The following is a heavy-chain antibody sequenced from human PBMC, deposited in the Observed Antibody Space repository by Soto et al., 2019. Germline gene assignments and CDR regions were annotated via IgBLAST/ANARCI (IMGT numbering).Heavy chain of an antibody. V-gene: IGHV4-39*01. CDR3: ARLGDYYQAFDY. CDR1: GGSVSSNDYS. D-gene: IGHD3-22*01. J-gene: IGHJ4*01. Sequence: PSETLSLTCTVSGGSVSSNDYSWGWIRQSPGKGLEWIGTIYSSEDTHYNPSLLSRVTISVDTSMSEFSLRLRSVTAADTAVYYCARLGDYYQAFDYWGHGALVTVSS. CDR2: IYSSEDT.